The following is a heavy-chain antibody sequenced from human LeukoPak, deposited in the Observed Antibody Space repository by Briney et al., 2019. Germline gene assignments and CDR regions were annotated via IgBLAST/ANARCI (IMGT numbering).Heavy chain of an antibody. D-gene: IGHD3-22*01. Sequence: GGSLRLSCAASGFTFSSYSMNWVRQAPGKGLEWVSSISSGSSYIYYADSVKGRFTISRDNAKNTLYLQMNSLRAEDTAVYYCARDLLYYYDSSGYYPNWFDPWGQGTLVTVSS. CDR3: ARDLLYYYDSSGYYPNWFDP. J-gene: IGHJ5*02. CDR1: GFTFSSYS. CDR2: ISSGSSYI. V-gene: IGHV3-21*01.